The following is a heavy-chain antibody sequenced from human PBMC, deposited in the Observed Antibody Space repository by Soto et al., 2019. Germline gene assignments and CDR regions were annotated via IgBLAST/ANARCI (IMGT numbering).Heavy chain of an antibody. D-gene: IGHD2-15*01. Sequence: EVQLLDSGGGLVQPGGSLRLSCAASGFTFSNYAMSWVRQAPGKGLEWVSGVGGSGDSKYYADSVKGRFTISRDNSKDTLSLQMNSLRAEDTAVYYCAKSPLGYCSGGSCYPPHYFDYWGQGTLVTVSS. CDR3: AKSPLGYCSGGSCYPPHYFDY. J-gene: IGHJ4*02. CDR2: VGGSGDSK. CDR1: GFTFSNYA. V-gene: IGHV3-23*01.